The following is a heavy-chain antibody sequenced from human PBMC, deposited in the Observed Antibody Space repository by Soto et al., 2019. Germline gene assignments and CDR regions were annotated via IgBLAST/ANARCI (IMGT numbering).Heavy chain of an antibody. CDR2: IIPIFGTA. D-gene: IGHD3-10*01. CDR3: ARYGITMVRGVKYYYYYYGMDV. CDR1: GGAFSSYA. V-gene: IGHV1-69*13. Sequence: ASVKVSCKASGGAFSSYAISWVRQAPGRGLEWMGGIIPIFGTANYAQKFQGRVTITADESTSTAYMELSSLRSEDTAVYYCARYGITMVRGVKYYYYYYGMDVWGQGTTVTVSS. J-gene: IGHJ6*02.